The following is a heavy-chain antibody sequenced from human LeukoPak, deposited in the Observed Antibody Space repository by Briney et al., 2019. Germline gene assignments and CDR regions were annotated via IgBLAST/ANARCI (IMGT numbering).Heavy chain of an antibody. Sequence: SETLSLTCTVSGGAISSYYWSWIRRTPGKGLEWIGYIYYTERTNYNPSLKSRVTISVDTSKNQFSLKLSSVTAADTAVYFCARGANYDILTGYEHWFDYWGQGTLVTVSS. CDR2: IYYTERT. CDR3: ARGANYDILTGYEHWFDY. J-gene: IGHJ4*02. CDR1: GGAISSYY. V-gene: IGHV4-59*01. D-gene: IGHD3-9*01.